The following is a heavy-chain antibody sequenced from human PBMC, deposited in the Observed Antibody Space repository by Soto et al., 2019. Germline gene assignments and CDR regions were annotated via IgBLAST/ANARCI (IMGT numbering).Heavy chain of an antibody. J-gene: IGHJ4*02. CDR1: GYTFTSYG. V-gene: IGHV1-18*01. CDR2: ISAYNGNT. D-gene: IGHD2-15*01. CDR3: ARGGFSPRRVVAATGASDY. Sequence: QVQLVQSGAEVKKPGASVKVSCKASGYTFTSYGISWVRQAPGQGLEWMGWISAYNGNTNYAQKLQGRVTMTTDTXXSXAXXELRSLRSDDTAVYYCARGGFSPRRVVAATGASDYWGQGTLVTVSS.